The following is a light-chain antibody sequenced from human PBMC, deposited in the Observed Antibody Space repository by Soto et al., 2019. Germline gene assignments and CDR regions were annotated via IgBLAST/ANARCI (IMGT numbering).Light chain of an antibody. Sequence: DIQVTQSPSLPSASIGDRVTITCRASHDISTFLAWYQQKPGKAPKLLIYDASSLESGVPSRFSGSRSGTEFTLTISSLQPDDIATYYCQQYDTYWTFGQGTKVDIK. J-gene: IGKJ1*01. CDR2: DAS. CDR3: QQYDTYWT. CDR1: HDISTF. V-gene: IGKV1-5*01.